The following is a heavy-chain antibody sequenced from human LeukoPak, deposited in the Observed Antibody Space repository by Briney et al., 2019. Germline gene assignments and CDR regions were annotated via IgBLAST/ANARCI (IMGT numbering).Heavy chain of an antibody. D-gene: IGHD3-9*01. CDR2: IYPGDSDP. CDR3: ARLDILTGSPFDY. CDR1: GYSFTNYW. J-gene: IGHJ4*02. V-gene: IGHV5-51*01. Sequence: GESLKISCKGSGYSFTNYWIGWVRQMPGKGLEWMGIIYPGDSDPRYSPSFQGQVTISADKSISTAYLKWSSLKASDTAMYYCARLDILTGSPFDYWGQGTLVTVSS.